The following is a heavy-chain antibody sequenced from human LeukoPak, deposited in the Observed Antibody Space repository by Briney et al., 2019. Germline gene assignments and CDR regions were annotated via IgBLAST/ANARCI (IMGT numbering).Heavy chain of an antibody. Sequence: HPGGSLRLSCAASGFTFSSYSMNWVRQAPGKGLEWVSYISSSSSTIYYADSVKGRFTISRDNAKNSLYLQMNSLRDEDTAVYYCAVGGGPTYDSPHDYWGQGTLVTVSS. CDR2: ISSSSSTI. J-gene: IGHJ4*02. CDR1: GFTFSSYS. V-gene: IGHV3-48*02. CDR3: AVGGGPTYDSPHDY. D-gene: IGHD3-16*01.